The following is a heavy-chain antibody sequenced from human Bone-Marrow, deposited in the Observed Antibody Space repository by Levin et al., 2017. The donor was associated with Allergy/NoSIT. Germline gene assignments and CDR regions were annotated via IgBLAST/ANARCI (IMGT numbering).Heavy chain of an antibody. D-gene: IGHD7-27*01. CDR2: FYHSGST. CDR1: DGSISSSNW. Sequence: SETLSLTCGVSDGSISSSNWWTWVRQPPGKGLEWIGEFYHSGSTNYNPSLKSRVTISVEKSKNQFSLKLSSVTAADTAVYYCARRNVLAPGEDWFDPWGQGTLVTVSS. CDR3: ARRNVLAPGEDWFDP. J-gene: IGHJ5*02. V-gene: IGHV4-4*02.